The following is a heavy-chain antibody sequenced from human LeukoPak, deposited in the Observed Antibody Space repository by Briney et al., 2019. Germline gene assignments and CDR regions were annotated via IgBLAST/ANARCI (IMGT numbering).Heavy chain of an antibody. J-gene: IGHJ4*02. CDR3: AREGGMVAATSSFDY. CDR1: GFTFSTYS. Sequence: GGSLRLSCAASGFTFSTYSMNWVPQAPGKGLEWVSSISSSNNYIYYADSMKGRFTISRDNAKNSLYLQMNSLRAEDTAVYYCAREGGMVAATSSFDYWGQGTLVTVSS. CDR2: ISSSNNYI. D-gene: IGHD2-15*01. V-gene: IGHV3-21*01.